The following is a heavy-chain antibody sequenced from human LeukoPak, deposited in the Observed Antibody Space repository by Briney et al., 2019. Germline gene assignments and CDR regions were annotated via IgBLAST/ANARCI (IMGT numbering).Heavy chain of an antibody. CDR1: GYTLTELS. Sequence: ALVKVSCKVSGYTLTELSMHWVRQAPGKGLEWMGGFDPEDGETIYAQKFQGRVTMTEDTSTDTAYMELSSLRSEDTAVYYCATTRFAYYYYGMDVWGKGTTVTVSS. V-gene: IGHV1-24*01. J-gene: IGHJ6*04. D-gene: IGHD3-3*01. CDR2: FDPEDGET. CDR3: ATTRFAYYYYGMDV.